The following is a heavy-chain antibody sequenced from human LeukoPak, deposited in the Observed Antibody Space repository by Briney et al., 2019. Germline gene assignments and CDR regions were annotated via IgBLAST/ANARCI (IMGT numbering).Heavy chain of an antibody. CDR1: GFTFSSYE. CDR2: ITSSDSKT. V-gene: IGHV3-48*03. D-gene: IGHD3-10*01. J-gene: IGHJ3*02. CDR3: AREGTYYHGGSTYEDAFDI. Sequence: PGGSLRLSCAASGFTFSSYEMNWVRQAPGKGLEWVSHITSSDSKTYYADSAKGRFTISRDNAKNSLYLQMNSLSAEDTAVYYCAREGTYYHGGSTYEDAFDIWGLGTMVTVSS.